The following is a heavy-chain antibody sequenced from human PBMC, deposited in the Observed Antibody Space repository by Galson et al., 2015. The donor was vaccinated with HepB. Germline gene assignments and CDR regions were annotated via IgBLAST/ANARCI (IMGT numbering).Heavy chain of an antibody. CDR1: GFGFSGSP. CDR3: ARPLMFGGVIGSLDY. V-gene: IGHV3-30-3*01. J-gene: IGHJ4*03. CDR2: ISYDGSYQ. D-gene: IGHD3-16*02. Sequence: LRLSCAAPGFGFSGSPMHWVRRAPGGGLEWVSFISYDGSYQFNADSVEGRFTVSRDNSKNTLSLEMNSLKIEDTAVYYCARPLMFGGVIGSLDYWGHGTLVTVSS.